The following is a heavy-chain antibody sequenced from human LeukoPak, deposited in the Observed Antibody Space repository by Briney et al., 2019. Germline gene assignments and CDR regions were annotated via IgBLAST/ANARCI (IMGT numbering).Heavy chain of an antibody. Sequence: PGRSLRLSCVGSDFFFEDYGMHWVRQVPGKGLEWVANIKQDGSEKYYVDSVKGRFTISRDNAKNSLYLRMNSLRAEDTAVYYCARDGGYCSGGSCYGYYYYYGMDVWGQGTTVTVSS. CDR3: ARDGGYCSGGSCYGYYYYYGMDV. D-gene: IGHD2-15*01. CDR2: IKQDGSEK. CDR1: DFFFEDYG. J-gene: IGHJ6*02. V-gene: IGHV3-7*03.